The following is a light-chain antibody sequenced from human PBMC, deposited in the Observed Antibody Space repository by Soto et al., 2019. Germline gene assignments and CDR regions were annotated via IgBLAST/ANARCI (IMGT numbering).Light chain of an antibody. CDR1: QGISTL. J-gene: IGKJ5*01. CDR2: FAS. V-gene: IGKV1D-16*01. Sequence: DIQMTQSPSSLSASVGDTVTITCRASQGISTLLAWYQQKPGKAPKSLIYFASSLQSGVPSRFTGSGSGIDFTLTISSLQSEDFAVYYCQQYNNWPPITFGQGTRLEIK. CDR3: QQYNNWPPIT.